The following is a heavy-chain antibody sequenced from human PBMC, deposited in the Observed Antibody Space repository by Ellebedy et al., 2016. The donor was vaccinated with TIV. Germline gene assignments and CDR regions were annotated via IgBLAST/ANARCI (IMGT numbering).Heavy chain of an antibody. CDR2: INAGNGNT. CDR3: ARVKWELPFDY. CDR1: GFSFTGYY. V-gene: IGHV1-3*01. Sequence: AASVKVSCKASGFSFTGYYIHWVRQAPGQRLEWMGWINAGNGNTKYSQKFQGRVTITRDTSASTAYMELSSLRSEDTAVYYCARVKWELPFDYWGQGTLVTVSS. D-gene: IGHD1-26*01. J-gene: IGHJ4*02.